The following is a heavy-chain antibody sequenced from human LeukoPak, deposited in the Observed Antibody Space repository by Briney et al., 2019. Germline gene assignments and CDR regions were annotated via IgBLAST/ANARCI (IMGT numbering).Heavy chain of an antibody. J-gene: IGHJ6*03. CDR2: IYSSGST. D-gene: IGHD3-3*01. V-gene: IGHV4-4*08. Sequence: AETLSLTCTVSGGSISSYYWSWIRQPPGKGLEWIGYIYSSGSTNNYASLKSRVSISVDTTTNKFALKQSSVTAADTAVYYCARATGLYDFWSKPRPYYMDVWGKGTTVTVS. CDR1: GGSISSYY. CDR3: ARATGLYDFWSKPRPYYMDV.